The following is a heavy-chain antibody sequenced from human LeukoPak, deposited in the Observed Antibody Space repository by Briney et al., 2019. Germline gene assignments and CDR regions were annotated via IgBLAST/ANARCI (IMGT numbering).Heavy chain of an antibody. CDR1: GFTVSSNY. D-gene: IGHD3-22*01. CDR2: IYSGGST. J-gene: IGHJ4*02. V-gene: IGHV3-53*01. Sequence: GGSLRLSCAASGFTVSSNYMSWVRQAPGKGLEWVSVIYSGGSTYYADSVKGRFTISRDNSENTLYLQMNSLRAEDTAVYYCAKEYYYDSSGYDYWGQGTLVTVSS. CDR3: AKEYYYDSSGYDY.